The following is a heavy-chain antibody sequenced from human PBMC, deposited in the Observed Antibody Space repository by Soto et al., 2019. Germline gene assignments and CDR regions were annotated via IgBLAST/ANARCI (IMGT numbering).Heavy chain of an antibody. Sequence: QVQLQESGPGLVKPSETLSLTCTVSGDSISRYYWSWIRLSPGKGLEWIGYIYYSGETNYNPSVKSRVTISEDRTKNQFSLKLSAVTAADTAVYYCARDQGGELLKWSGMDVWGQGTTVTVSS. CDR1: GDSISRYY. CDR2: IYYSGET. CDR3: ARDQGGELLKWSGMDV. J-gene: IGHJ6*02. D-gene: IGHD3-10*01. V-gene: IGHV4-59*01.